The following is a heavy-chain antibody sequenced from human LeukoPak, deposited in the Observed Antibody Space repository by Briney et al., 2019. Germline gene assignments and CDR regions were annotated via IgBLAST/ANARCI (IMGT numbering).Heavy chain of an antibody. D-gene: IGHD3-9*01. J-gene: IGHJ6*02. CDR1: GYTFTGYY. CDR3: AREHLYDILTGYYPYPSGYDYYYGMDV. V-gene: IGHV1-2*02. CDR2: INPNSGGT. Sequence: ASVKVSCKASGYTFTGYYMHWVRQAPGQGLEWMGWINPNSGGTNYAQKFQSRVTMTTDTSTSTAYMELRSLRSDDTAVYYCAREHLYDILTGYYPYPSGYDYYYGMDVWGQGTTVTVSS.